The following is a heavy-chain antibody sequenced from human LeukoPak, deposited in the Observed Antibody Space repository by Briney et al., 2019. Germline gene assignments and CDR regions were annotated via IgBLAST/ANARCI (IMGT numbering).Heavy chain of an antibody. Sequence: GGSLRLSCAASGFTFSSYEMNWVRQAPGKGLEWVSYISSSGSTIYYADSVKGRFTISRDNAKNSLYLQMNSLRAEDTAVYYCARGVVTIEGFDYWGQGTLVTVSS. CDR2: ISSSGSTI. V-gene: IGHV3-48*03. D-gene: IGHD2-15*01. J-gene: IGHJ4*02. CDR3: ARGVVTIEGFDY. CDR1: GFTFSSYE.